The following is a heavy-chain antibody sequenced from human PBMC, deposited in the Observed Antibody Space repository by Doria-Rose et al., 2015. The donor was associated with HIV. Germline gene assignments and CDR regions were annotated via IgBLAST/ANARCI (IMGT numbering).Heavy chain of an antibody. CDR2: IIPVLGIR. J-gene: IGHJ4*02. CDR1: GGTFSRYP. Sequence: QSGAEVKKPGSSVKVSCKASGGTFSRYPISWVRQAPGQGLEWMGRIIPVLGIRNYAQKFQGRVTITADESTSTAYIELSNLRSEDTAVYYCSTTWSGYYLDYWGQGTLVAVSS. D-gene: IGHD3-3*01. CDR3: STTWSGYYLDY. V-gene: IGHV1-69*04.